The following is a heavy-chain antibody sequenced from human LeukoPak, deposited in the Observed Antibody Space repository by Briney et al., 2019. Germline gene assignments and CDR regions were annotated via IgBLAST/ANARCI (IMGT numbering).Heavy chain of an antibody. CDR2: MNPNSGNT. CDR1: GYTFTSYD. J-gene: IGHJ3*02. V-gene: IGHV1-8*03. D-gene: IGHD4-17*01. Sequence: ASVKVSCKASGYTFTSYDINWVRQATGRGLEWMGWMNPNSGNTGYAQKFQGRVTITRNTSISTAYMELSSLRSEDTAVYYCARITTTVSNAFDIWGQGTMVTVSS. CDR3: ARITTTVSNAFDI.